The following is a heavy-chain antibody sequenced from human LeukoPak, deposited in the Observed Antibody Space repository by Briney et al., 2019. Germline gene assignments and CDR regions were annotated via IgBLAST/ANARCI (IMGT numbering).Heavy chain of an antibody. V-gene: IGHV4-38-2*02. J-gene: IGHJ4*02. CDR3: ARLDRGINAAHFDY. Sequence: SETLSLTCTVPGYSISSGYYWGWLRQPPGKGLEWIGSIYHSGSTYYNPSLKSRVTISVDTSKNQFSLKLSSVTAADTAVYYCARLDRGINAAHFDYWGQGNLVTVSS. CDR1: GYSISSGYY. D-gene: IGHD6-25*01. CDR2: IYHSGST.